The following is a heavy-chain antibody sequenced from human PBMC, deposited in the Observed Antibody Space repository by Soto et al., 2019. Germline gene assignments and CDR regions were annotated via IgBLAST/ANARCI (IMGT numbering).Heavy chain of an antibody. CDR2: IYSGGST. D-gene: IGHD3-10*01. CDR3: AREIRTGRFGELLPYGMDV. V-gene: IGHV3-53*01. CDR1: GLTVSSNY. Sequence: PGGSLRLSWSASGLTVSSNYMSWVRKAPGKWLEWVSVIYSGGSTYYADSVKGRFTISRDNSKNTLYLQMNGLRAEDTAVYYCAREIRTGRFGELLPYGMDVWGQGTTVTVSS. J-gene: IGHJ6*02.